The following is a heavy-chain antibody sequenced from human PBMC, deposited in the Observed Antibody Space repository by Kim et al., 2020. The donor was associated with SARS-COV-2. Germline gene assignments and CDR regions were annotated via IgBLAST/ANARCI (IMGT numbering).Heavy chain of an antibody. J-gene: IGHJ4*02. CDR3: AKDGGMVRGVFDS. V-gene: IGHV3-30*02. D-gene: IGHD3-10*01. Sequence: YVDSVKGRFTISVDNSKNTWYLQMNSLWAEDTAVDYCAKDGGMVRGVFDSWGQGTLVTVSS.